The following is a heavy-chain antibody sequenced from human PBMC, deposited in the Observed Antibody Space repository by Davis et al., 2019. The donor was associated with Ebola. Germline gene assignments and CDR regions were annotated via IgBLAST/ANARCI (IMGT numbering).Heavy chain of an antibody. CDR2: MSASGGVT. CDR1: GFTFGSFG. CDR3: AKSSVAGTSGMDV. V-gene: IGHV3-23*01. Sequence: ESLKISCAASGFTFGSFGMSWVRQAPGKGLEWISAMSASGGVTHYADSVKGRFAISRDNSKNTLYLQMNSLRAEDTAVYYCAKSSVAGTSGMDVWGQGTTVTVSS. D-gene: IGHD6-19*01. J-gene: IGHJ6*02.